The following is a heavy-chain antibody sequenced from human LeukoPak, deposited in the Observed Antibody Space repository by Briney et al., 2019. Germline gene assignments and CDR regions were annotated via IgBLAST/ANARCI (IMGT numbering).Heavy chain of an antibody. J-gene: IGHJ4*02. CDR3: ARLPNLIAAAGTSDY. CDR1: GFTVSNNY. V-gene: IGHV3-53*01. CDR2: IYSGGST. Sequence: GGSLRLSCAASGFTVSNNYMSWVRQAPGKGLEWVSVIYSGGSTYCADSVKGRFTISRDNAKNSLYLQMNSLRAEDTAVYYCARLPNLIAAAGTSDYWGQGTLVTVSS. D-gene: IGHD6-13*01.